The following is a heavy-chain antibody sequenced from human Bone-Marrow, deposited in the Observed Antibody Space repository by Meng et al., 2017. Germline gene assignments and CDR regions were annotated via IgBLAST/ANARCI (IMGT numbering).Heavy chain of an antibody. J-gene: IGHJ4*02. CDR1: GGSISSTGYY. V-gene: IGHV4-31*03. CDR2: IGFSGDT. Sequence: QLQLQESGPGLVKPSQTLFLTCTVSGGSISSTGYYWSWIRQQSGKGLEWIGYIGFSGDTSYNPSLKSRVTISRDTSKSHFFLKVSSATAADTAVYYCARRDYFDYWGQGTLVTVSS. CDR3: ARRDYFDY.